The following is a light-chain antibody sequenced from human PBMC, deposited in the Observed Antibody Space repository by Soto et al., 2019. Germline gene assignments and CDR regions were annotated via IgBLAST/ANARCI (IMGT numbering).Light chain of an antibody. CDR2: AAS. Sequence: DIQMTQSPSSLSASVGDRVTIACQASQDISKSLNWYQQRPGQAPKVLIFAASNLQSGVPARFSGSGSGTDFTLTISSLQPEDVATYYCQQTYTVSRITFGPGTKVDLK. V-gene: IGKV1-39*01. CDR1: QDISKS. CDR3: QQTYTVSRIT. J-gene: IGKJ3*01.